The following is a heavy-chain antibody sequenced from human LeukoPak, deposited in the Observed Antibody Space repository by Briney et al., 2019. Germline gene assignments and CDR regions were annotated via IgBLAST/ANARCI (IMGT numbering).Heavy chain of an antibody. CDR2: IKQDGSEK. CDR1: GFTFSSYA. CDR3: ARSRYLDV. J-gene: IGHJ6*02. Sequence: PGGSLRLSCAASGFTFSSYAMSWGRQAPGKGLELVANIKQDGSEKCFVDSVKGRFTITRDNAKNSLYLQMNSLSAEDTAVYYCARSRYLDVWGQGTTVTVSS. V-gene: IGHV3-7*01. D-gene: IGHD1-14*01.